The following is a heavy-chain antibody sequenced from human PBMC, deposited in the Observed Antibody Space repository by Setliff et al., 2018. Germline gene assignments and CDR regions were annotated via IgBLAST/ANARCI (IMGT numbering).Heavy chain of an antibody. CDR2: IIPIFGTT. V-gene: IGHV1-69*05. J-gene: IGHJ6*03. CDR1: GGAFSNYG. Sequence: GASVKVSCKASGGAFSNYGITWVRQAPGQGLEWMGGIIPIFGTTTYAQKFLGRVTITTDESSSTGYMELSSLRSEDTAVYFCARESVVVVTTTNYYYYMGVWGKGTTVTVSS. D-gene: IGHD2-21*02. CDR3: ARESVVVVTTTNYYYYMGV.